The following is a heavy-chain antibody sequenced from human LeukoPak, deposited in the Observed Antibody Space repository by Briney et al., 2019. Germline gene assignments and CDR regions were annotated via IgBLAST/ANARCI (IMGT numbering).Heavy chain of an antibody. CDR3: ARGLIEYSSSFGDY. J-gene: IGHJ4*02. V-gene: IGHV4-59*08. CDR2: IYYSGST. CDR1: GGSISSYY. Sequence: SETLSLTSTVSGGSISSYYWSWIRQPPGKGLEWIGYIYYSGSTNYNPSLKSRVTISVDTSKNQFSLKLSSVTAADTAVYYCARGLIEYSSSFGDYWGQGTLVTVSS. D-gene: IGHD6-6*01.